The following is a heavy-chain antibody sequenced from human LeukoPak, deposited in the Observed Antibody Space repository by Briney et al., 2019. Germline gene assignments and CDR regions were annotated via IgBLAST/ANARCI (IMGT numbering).Heavy chain of an antibody. J-gene: IGHJ2*01. D-gene: IGHD4-17*01. CDR2: FDPEDGET. CDR3: AKDHDYRDNVVWYFDL. CDR1: GYTLTELY. V-gene: IGHV1-24*01. Sequence: GASVKVSCKVSGYTLTELYMHWVRQAPGKGLEWMGGFDPEDGETIYAQKFQGRVTMTEDTSTDTAYMELSSLRSEDTAVYYCAKDHDYRDNVVWYFDLWGRGTLVTVSS.